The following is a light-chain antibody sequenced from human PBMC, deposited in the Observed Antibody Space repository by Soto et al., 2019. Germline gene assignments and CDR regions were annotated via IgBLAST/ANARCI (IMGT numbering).Light chain of an antibody. J-gene: IGLJ1*01. CDR3: SSYTSSSPRV. V-gene: IGLV2-14*01. CDR1: SSDVGGYNY. Sequence: QSALTQPASVSGSPGQSITISCTGTSSDVGGYNYVSWYQQHPDKAPKLMIYEVSNRPSGVSNRFSGSKSGNTASLTISGLQAEDEADYYCSSYTSSSPRVFGTGTKLTVL. CDR2: EVS.